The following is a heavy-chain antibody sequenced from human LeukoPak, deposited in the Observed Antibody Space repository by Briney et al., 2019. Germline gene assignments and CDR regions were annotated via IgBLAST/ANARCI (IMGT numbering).Heavy chain of an antibody. J-gene: IGHJ4*02. D-gene: IGHD3-22*01. CDR1: RFTFSSNA. CDR2: ISGSGGRA. Sequence: GGSLRISCAASRFTFSSNAMTWVRQAPGKGLEWFSVISGSGGRAYYADSVRGRFTISRDNSKNTLYLEMNNLRAEDTAVYYCAKYSGGPYYYDSSDYYHFDYWGQGTLVTVSS. CDR3: AKYSGGPYYYDSSDYYHFDY. V-gene: IGHV3-23*01.